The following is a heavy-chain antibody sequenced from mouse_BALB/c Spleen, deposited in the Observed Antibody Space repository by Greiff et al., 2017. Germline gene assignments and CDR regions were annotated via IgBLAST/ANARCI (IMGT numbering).Heavy chain of an antibody. J-gene: IGHJ3*01. V-gene: IGHV5-12-1*01. CDR1: GFAFSSYD. Sequence: EVMLVESGGGLVKPGGSLKLSCAASGFAFSSYDMSWVRQTPEKRLEWVAYISSGGGSTYYPDTVKGRFTISRDNAKNTLYLQMSSLKSEDTAMYYCARRYYRYDGGFAYWGQGTLVTVSA. CDR3: ARRYYRYDGGFAY. CDR2: ISSGGGST. D-gene: IGHD2-14*01.